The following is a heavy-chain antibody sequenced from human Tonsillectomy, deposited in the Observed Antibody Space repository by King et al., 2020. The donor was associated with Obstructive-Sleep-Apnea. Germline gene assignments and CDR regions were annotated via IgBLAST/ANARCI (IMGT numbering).Heavy chain of an antibody. CDR2: ISGSGGST. J-gene: IGHJ4*02. V-gene: IGHV3-23*04. D-gene: IGHD3-22*01. CDR1: GFTFSSYA. Sequence: QLVQSGGGLVQPGGSLRLSCAASGFTFSSYAMSWVRQAPGKGLEWVSAISGSGGSTYYADSVKGRFTISRDNSKNTLYLQMNSLRAEDTAVYYCAKDARFGRYYDSSCYYCYYFDYWGQGTLVTVSS. CDR3: AKDARFGRYYDSSCYYCYYFDY.